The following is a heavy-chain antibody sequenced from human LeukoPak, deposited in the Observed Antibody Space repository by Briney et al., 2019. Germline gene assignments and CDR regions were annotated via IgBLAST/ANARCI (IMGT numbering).Heavy chain of an antibody. Sequence: PSETLSLTCTVSGVSISSYYWSWLRQSPGKGLEWIGYVYDSGSTNYNPSLWRRATISMDTSKNQFSLKLSSVTAADTAVYFCARDYRGFTPGWFDDWGQGTLVTVSS. CDR1: GVSISSYY. CDR2: VYDSGST. J-gene: IGHJ4*02. D-gene: IGHD3-16*02. CDR3: ARDYRGFTPGWFDD. V-gene: IGHV4-59*01.